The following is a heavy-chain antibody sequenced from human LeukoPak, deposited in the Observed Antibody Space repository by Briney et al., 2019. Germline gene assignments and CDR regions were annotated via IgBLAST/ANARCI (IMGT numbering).Heavy chain of an antibody. CDR3: ASHSRYSSSPRKFDP. V-gene: IGHV3-48*03. Sequence: GGSLRLSCAASGFTFSSYEMNWVRQSPGKGLEWVSYISTSGSTIYDADSVKGRFTISRDNAKNSLYLQMNSLRAEDTAVYYCASHSRYSSSPRKFDPWGQGTLVTVSS. J-gene: IGHJ5*02. D-gene: IGHD6-6*01. CDR1: GFTFSSYE. CDR2: ISTSGSTI.